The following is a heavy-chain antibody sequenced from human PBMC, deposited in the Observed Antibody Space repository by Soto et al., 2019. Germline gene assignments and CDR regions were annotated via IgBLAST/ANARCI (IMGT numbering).Heavy chain of an antibody. CDR2: INSDGSST. J-gene: IGHJ3*02. CDR3: ARARGDYAFDI. V-gene: IGHV3-74*01. D-gene: IGHD4-17*01. Sequence: EVQLVEAGGGLVQPGGSLRLSCAASGFTFSSYWMHWVRQAPGKGLVWVSRINSDGSSTSYAASVKGRFTISRDNAKTTLYLQMNSLRAEDTAVYYCARARGDYAFDIWGQGTMVTVSS. CDR1: GFTFSSYW.